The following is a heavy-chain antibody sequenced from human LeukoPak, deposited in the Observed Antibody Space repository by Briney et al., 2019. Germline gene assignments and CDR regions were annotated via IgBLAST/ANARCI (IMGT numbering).Heavy chain of an antibody. J-gene: IGHJ5*02. CDR3: AGDRWFGRYLGNWFDP. CDR1: GFTFSDYY. V-gene: IGHV3-11*01. D-gene: IGHD3-10*01. Sequence: GGSLRLPCAASGFTFSDYYMSWIRQAPGKGLEWLSYISGTGNTIYYADSVKGRFTISRDNAKNSLYLHVTSLRAEDTAVYYCAGDRWFGRYLGNWFDPWGQGTLVTVSS. CDR2: ISGTGNTI.